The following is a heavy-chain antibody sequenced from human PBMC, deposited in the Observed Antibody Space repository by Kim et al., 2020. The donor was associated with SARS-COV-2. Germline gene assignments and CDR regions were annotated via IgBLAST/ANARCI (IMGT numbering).Heavy chain of an antibody. Sequence: QKFQGRVTTTADKSTSTAYMGLSSLRSEDTAVYYCARGGAAIYYYYGMDVWGQGTTVTVSS. D-gene: IGHD5-18*01. J-gene: IGHJ6*02. V-gene: IGHV1-69*02. CDR3: ARGGAAIYYYYGMDV.